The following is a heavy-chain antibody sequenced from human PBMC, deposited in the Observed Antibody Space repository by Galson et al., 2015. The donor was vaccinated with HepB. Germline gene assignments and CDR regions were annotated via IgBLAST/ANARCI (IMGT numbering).Heavy chain of an antibody. CDR3: ARDKLETVAGTGYFQH. CDR2: ISYDGRNK. V-gene: IGHV3-30*04. Sequence: SLRLSCAASGFTFSSYAVQWVRRAPGKGLEWVAVISYDGRNKYYVDSVKGRFTISRDNSKNTLYLQMNSLRAEDTAVYYCARDKLETVAGTGYFQHWGQGTLVTVSS. CDR1: GFTFSSYA. J-gene: IGHJ1*01. D-gene: IGHD6-19*01.